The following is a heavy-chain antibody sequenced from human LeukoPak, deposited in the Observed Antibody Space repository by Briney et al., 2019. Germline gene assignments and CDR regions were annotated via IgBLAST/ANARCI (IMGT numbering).Heavy chain of an antibody. CDR3: AKDRYSSGRYNIRALFDY. D-gene: IGHD6-19*01. CDR2: ISGSGGST. J-gene: IGHJ4*02. V-gene: IGHV3-23*01. CDR1: GFTFSSYA. Sequence: GGSLRLSCAASGFTFSSYAMSWVRQAPGKGLEWVSAISGSGGSTYYADSAKGRFTISRDNSKNTLYLQMNSLRAEDTAVYYCAKDRYSSGRYNIRALFDYWGQGTLVTVSS.